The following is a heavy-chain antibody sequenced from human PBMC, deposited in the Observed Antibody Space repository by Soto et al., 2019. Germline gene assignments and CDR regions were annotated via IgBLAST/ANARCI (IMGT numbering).Heavy chain of an antibody. V-gene: IGHV5-51*01. CDR3: ARGYCSGGSCYGFDY. Sequence: GQSLKVSCKRSGYSFTRYWIGWVRKMPGKGLEWMGIIYPGDSDTRYSPSFQGQVTISADKSISTAYLQWSSLKASDTAMYYCARGYCSGGSCYGFDYWGQGTLVTVSS. J-gene: IGHJ4*02. D-gene: IGHD2-15*01. CDR1: GYSFTRYW. CDR2: IYPGDSDT.